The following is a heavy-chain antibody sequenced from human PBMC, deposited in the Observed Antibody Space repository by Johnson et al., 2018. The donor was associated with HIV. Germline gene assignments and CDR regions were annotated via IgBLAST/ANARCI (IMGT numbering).Heavy chain of an antibody. V-gene: IGHV3-15*01. CDR3: TTAIVIDAFDI. CDR2: IKRKIEGETT. J-gene: IGHJ3*02. Sequence: VQLVESGGGLVKPGGSLRLSCAASGFTFSHVWMTWVRQAPGKGLDWVGRIKRKIEGETTDYAAPVKGRFTISRDDSKNTLYLQMNSLTTEDTAVYYCTTAIVIDAFDIWGQGTMVTVSS. D-gene: IGHD3-16*02. CDR1: GFTFSHVW.